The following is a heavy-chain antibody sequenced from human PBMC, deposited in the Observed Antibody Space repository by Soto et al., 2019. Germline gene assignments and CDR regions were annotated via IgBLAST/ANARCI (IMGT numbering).Heavy chain of an antibody. CDR1: GYTFTSYY. CDR3: ARHTSGYSTYGMDV. CDR2: IYPGDSDT. V-gene: IGHV5-51*01. J-gene: IGHJ6*02. Sequence: ASVKVSCKASGYTFTSYYMHWVRQMPGKGLEWMGIIYPGDSDTRYSPSFQGQVTISADKSISTAYLQWSSLKASDTAMYYCARHTSGYSTYGMDVWGQGTTVTVSS. D-gene: IGHD6-13*01.